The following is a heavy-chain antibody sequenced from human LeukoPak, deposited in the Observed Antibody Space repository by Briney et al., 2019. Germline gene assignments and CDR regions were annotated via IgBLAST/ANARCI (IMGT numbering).Heavy chain of an antibody. CDR1: GFTVSSNY. Sequence: GGSLRLSCAASGFTVSSNYMSWVRQVPGKGLEWVSVIYSGGSTYYADSVKGRFTISRDNSKSTLYLQMNSLRAEDTAVYYCARGANLYYYYYMDVWGKGTTVTVSS. CDR2: IYSGGST. J-gene: IGHJ6*03. V-gene: IGHV3-66*02. CDR3: ARGANLYYYYYMDV.